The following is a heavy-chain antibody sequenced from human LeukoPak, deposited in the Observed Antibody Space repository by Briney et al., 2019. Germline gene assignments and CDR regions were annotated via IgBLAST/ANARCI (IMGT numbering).Heavy chain of an antibody. V-gene: IGHV4-34*01. J-gene: IGHJ4*02. D-gene: IGHD1-14*01. Sequence: PGGSLRLSCAVSGFTFSSYWMHWVRQPPGKGLEWIGEINHSGSHNYNPSLKSRVTISVDTSKNQCALKLSSVTAADTAVYYCARGRNSSHPGLLRYFDYWGQGTLVTVSS. CDR1: GFTFSSYW. CDR2: INHSGSH. CDR3: ARGRNSSHPGLLRYFDY.